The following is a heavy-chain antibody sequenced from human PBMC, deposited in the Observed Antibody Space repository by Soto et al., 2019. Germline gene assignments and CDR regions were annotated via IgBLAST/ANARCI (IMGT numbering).Heavy chain of an antibody. CDR3: ARSATVTDWFDP. Sequence: QVQLVESGGGVVQPGRSLRLSCAASGFTFSSYAMHWVRQAPGKGLEWVAVISYDGSNKYYADSVKGRFTISRDNSKNTLYLQMNSLRAEDTAVYYCARSATVTDWFDPWCQGTLVTVSS. J-gene: IGHJ5*02. CDR2: ISYDGSNK. CDR1: GFTFSSYA. D-gene: IGHD4-17*01. V-gene: IGHV3-30-3*01.